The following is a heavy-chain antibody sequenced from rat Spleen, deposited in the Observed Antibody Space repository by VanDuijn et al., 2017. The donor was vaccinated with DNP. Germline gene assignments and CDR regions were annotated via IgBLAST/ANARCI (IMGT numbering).Heavy chain of an antibody. CDR2: ISSGGST. CDR3: TRAPYGSWALDA. J-gene: IGHJ4*01. Sequence: QVQLKESGPGMVQPSQTLSLTCTVSGFSLTDCSVHWVRQPPGKVLEWIAAISSGGSTYYNSVLKSRLSISRDTSKSQVFLQMDSLQTEETAIYFCTRAPYGSWALDAWGQGTSVTVSS. V-gene: IGHV2-19*01. D-gene: IGHD1-3*01. CDR1: GFSLTDCS.